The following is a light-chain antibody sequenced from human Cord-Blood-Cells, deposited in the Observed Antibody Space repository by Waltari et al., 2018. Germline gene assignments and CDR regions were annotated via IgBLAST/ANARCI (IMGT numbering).Light chain of an antibody. CDR3: SSYTSSSTWV. CDR2: DVS. Sequence: QSALTQPASVSGSPGQSITISCTGTSSDVCGYNYVSWYQQHPGKAPKLLIYDVSKRRAGVSTRFSGSKCGNTASLTISGRQAEDEADYYCSSYTSSSTWVFGGGTKLTVL. J-gene: IGLJ3*02. CDR1: SSDVCGYNY. V-gene: IGLV2-14*01.